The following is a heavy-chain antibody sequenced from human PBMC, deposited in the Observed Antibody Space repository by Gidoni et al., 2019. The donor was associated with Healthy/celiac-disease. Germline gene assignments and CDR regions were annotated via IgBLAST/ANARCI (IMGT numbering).Heavy chain of an antibody. CDR3: AKDLEAVAGSHYYYYYGMDV. D-gene: IGHD6-19*01. CDR1: GFTFSSYA. Sequence: EVQLLESGGGLVQPGGSLRLSCAASGFTFSSYAMSWVRQAPGKGLEWVSAISGSGGSTYYADSVKGRFTISRDNSKNTLYLQMNSLRAEDTAVYYCAKDLEAVAGSHYYYYYGMDVWGQGTTVTVSS. V-gene: IGHV3-23*01. CDR2: ISGSGGST. J-gene: IGHJ6*02.